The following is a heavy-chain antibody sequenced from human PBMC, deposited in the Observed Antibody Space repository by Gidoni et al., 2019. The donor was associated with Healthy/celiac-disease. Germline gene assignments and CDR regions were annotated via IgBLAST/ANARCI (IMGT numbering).Heavy chain of an antibody. D-gene: IGHD5-18*01. J-gene: IGHJ4*02. CDR2: IFSNDEK. CDR1: GFSLSNARMG. V-gene: IGHV2-26*01. Sequence: QVTLKESGPVLVKPTEPLPLTCTASGFSLSNARMGVSWIRQPPGKALEWLAHIFSNDEKSYSTSLKSRLTISKDTSKSQVVLTMTNMDPVDTATYYCARDDSYGFDYWGQGTLVTVSS. CDR3: ARDDSYGFDY.